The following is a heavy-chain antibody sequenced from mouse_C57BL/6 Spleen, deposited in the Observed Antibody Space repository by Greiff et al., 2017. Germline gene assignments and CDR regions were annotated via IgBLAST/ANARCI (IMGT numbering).Heavy chain of an antibody. CDR3: ARSRTGRDYFDY. V-gene: IGHV1-53*01. Sequence: QVQLQQPGTELVKPGASVKLSCKASGYTFTSYWMHWVKQRPGQGLEWIGNINPSNGGTNYNEKFKSKAPLTVDKSSSTAYMQLSSLTSEDSAVYCCARSRTGRDYFDYWGQGTTLTVSS. D-gene: IGHD4-1*01. CDR2: INPSNGGT. J-gene: IGHJ2*01. CDR1: GYTFTSYW.